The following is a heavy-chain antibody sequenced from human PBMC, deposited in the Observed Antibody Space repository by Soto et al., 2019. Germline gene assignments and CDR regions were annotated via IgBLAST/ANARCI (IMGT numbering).Heavy chain of an antibody. J-gene: IGHJ6*02. D-gene: IGHD1-26*01. CDR3: ARPDPRADYYYGMDV. V-gene: IGHV1-69*13. CDR2: IIPIFGTA. Sequence: SVKVSCKASGGTFSSYAISWVRQAPGQGLEWMGGIIPIFGTANYAQKFQGRVTITADESTSTAYMELSSLRSEDTAVYYCARPDPRADYYYGMDVWGQGTTVTVSS. CDR1: GGTFSSYA.